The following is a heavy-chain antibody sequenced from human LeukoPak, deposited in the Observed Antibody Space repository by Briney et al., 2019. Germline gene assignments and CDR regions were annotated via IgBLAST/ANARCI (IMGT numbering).Heavy chain of an antibody. J-gene: IGHJ4*02. CDR2: IYYSGST. Sequence: SETLSLTCTVSGGSISSSSYYWGWIRQPPGKGLEWIGSIYYSGSTYYNPSLKSRVTISVDTSKNQFSLKLSSVTAADTAVYYCARGPRGGSYRFDYWGQGTLVTVSS. CDR3: ARGPRGGSYRFDY. D-gene: IGHD3-16*02. CDR1: GGSISSSSYY. V-gene: IGHV4-39*07.